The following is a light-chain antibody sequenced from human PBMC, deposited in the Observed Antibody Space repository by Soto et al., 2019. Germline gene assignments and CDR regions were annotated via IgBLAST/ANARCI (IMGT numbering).Light chain of an antibody. CDR1: SSDVGGYNY. CDR2: DVS. J-gene: IGLJ2*01. V-gene: IGLV2-14*01. CDR3: SSYTSSSTLVV. Sequence: QSVLTQPASVSGSPGQSITISCTGTSSDVGGYNYVSWYQQHPGKAPKLMIYDVSNRPSGVSNRFSGSKSGNTASLTISGLQAEDEADDYCSSYTSSSTLVVFGGGTKLT.